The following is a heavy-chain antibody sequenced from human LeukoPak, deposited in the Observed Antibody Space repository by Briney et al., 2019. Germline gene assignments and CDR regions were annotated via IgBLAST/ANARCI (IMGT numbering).Heavy chain of an antibody. J-gene: IGHJ4*02. CDR1: GGSISSYY. D-gene: IGHD3-22*01. CDR3: ARDQYYYDSSAYLFDY. Sequence: PSETLSLTCTVSGGSISSYYWSWIRQPAGKGLEWIGRIYTSGNSNYNPSLKSRVTMSVDTSKNQFSLKLSSVTAADTAVYYCARDQYYYDSSAYLFDYWGQGTPVTVSS. CDR2: IYTSGNS. V-gene: IGHV4-4*07.